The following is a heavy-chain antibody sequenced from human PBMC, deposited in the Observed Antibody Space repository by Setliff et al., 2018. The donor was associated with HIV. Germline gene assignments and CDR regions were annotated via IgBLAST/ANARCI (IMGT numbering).Heavy chain of an antibody. CDR3: ARRYRSSWYFDY. D-gene: IGHD6-13*01. J-gene: IGHJ4*02. CDR2: IHFSGTT. CDR1: GGSISHY. V-gene: IGHV4-59*11. Sequence: LSLTCSVSGGSISHYWSWIRQAPGKGLEWIGYIHFSGTTNYNPSLKSRLTMSVDTSKNQLSLSLNSVTAADTAVYYCARRYRSSWYFDYWARESRSPSPQ.